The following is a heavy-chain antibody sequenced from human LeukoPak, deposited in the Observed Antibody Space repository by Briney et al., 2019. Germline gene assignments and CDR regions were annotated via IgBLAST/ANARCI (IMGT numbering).Heavy chain of an antibody. Sequence: QPGGSLRLSCAASGFTFSSYAMSWVRQAPGKGLEWVSAISGSGGSTYYADSVKGRFTISRDNSKNTLYLQMNSLRAEDTAVYYCAKQPRSIVGATRSAFDIWGQGTMVTVSS. V-gene: IGHV3-23*01. CDR1: GFTFSSYA. J-gene: IGHJ3*02. CDR2: ISGSGGST. D-gene: IGHD1-26*01. CDR3: AKQPRSIVGATRSAFDI.